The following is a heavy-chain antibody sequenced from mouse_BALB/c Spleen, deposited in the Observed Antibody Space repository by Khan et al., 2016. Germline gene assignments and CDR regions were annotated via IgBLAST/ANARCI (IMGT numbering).Heavy chain of an antibody. CDR1: GFNIKDTY. CDR3: ARSPYDYDVGFAY. CDR2: IDPANGNT. J-gene: IGHJ3*01. V-gene: IGHV14-3*02. D-gene: IGHD2-4*01. Sequence: VQLQQSGAELVKPGASVKLSCTASGFNIKDTYMHWVKQRPEQGLEWIGRIDPANGNTKYDPKFQGKATITADTSSNTAYLQLSSLTSEDTAVDYSARSPYDYDVGFAYWGQGTLVTVSA.